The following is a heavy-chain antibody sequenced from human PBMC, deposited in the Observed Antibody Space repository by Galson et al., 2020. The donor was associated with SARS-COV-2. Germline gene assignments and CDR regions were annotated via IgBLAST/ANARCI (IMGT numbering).Heavy chain of an antibody. CDR2: IKQDGSEK. D-gene: IGHD3-3*01. J-gene: IGHJ5*02. Sequence: GGSLRLSCAASGFTFSSYWMSWVRQAPGKGLEWVANIKQDGSEKYYVDSVKGRFTISRDNAKNSLYLQMNSLRAEDTAVYYCARALGAHYDFWSGHQYSDWFDPWGQGTLVTVSS. V-gene: IGHV3-7*03. CDR3: ARALGAHYDFWSGHQYSDWFDP. CDR1: GFTFSSYW.